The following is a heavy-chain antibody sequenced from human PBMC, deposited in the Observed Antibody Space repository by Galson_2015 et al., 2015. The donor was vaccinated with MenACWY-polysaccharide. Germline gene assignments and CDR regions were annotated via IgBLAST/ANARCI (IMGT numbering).Heavy chain of an antibody. CDR2: MSSNGGA. V-gene: IGHV4-61*01. Sequence: ETLSLTCTVSGASVSSTTDYWSWLRQPPGKGLEGIGFMSSNGGANRNPSLKSRVTISIDTSKNQFSLRLNSVTAADTAMYYCAREPTYSGSFGWFDSGGQGTLVTVSP. D-gene: IGHD1-26*01. J-gene: IGHJ5*01. CDR3: AREPTYSGSFGWFDS. CDR1: GASVSSTTDY.